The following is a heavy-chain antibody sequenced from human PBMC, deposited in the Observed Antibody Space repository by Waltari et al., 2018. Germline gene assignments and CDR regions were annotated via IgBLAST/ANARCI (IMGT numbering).Heavy chain of an antibody. CDR2: ISWNSGSI. J-gene: IGHJ2*01. V-gene: IGHV3-9*01. CDR1: GFTFDAYA. D-gene: IGHD6-13*01. CDR3: AKDIAAAAYWYFDL. Sequence: EVQLVESGGGLVQPGRSLRLSCAASGFTFDAYAMHWVRPAPGKGLEWVSGISWNSGSIGYADSVKGRFTISRDNAKNSLYLQMNSLRAEDTALYYCAKDIAAAAYWYFDLWGRGTLVTVSS.